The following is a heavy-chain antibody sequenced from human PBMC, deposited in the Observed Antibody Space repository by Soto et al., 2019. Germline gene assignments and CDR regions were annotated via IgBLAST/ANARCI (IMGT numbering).Heavy chain of an antibody. CDR2: IRSKAYGGTT. CDR1: GFTFGDYA. D-gene: IGHD3-22*01. V-gene: IGHV3-49*03. Sequence: GGSLRLSCTASGFTFGDYAMSWFRQAPGKGLEWVGFIRSKAYGGTTEYAASVKGRFTISRDDSKSIAYLQMNSLKTEDTAVYYCLAEDYYDSSGYYHDYWGQGTLVTVSS. J-gene: IGHJ4*02. CDR3: LAEDYYDSSGYYHDY.